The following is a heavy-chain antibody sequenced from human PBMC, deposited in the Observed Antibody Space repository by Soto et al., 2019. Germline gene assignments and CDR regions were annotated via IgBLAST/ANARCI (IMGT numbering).Heavy chain of an antibody. CDR2: IKSDGTVT. J-gene: IGHJ4*02. V-gene: IGHV3-74*01. D-gene: IGHD3-3*01. CDR1: GITFSTYR. Sequence: EVQLVESGGGLVQPGGSLRLSCVVSGITFSTYRMHWVRQAPGKGLVWVSHIKSDGTVTHYTDSVRGRFIISRDNAKNTLFLQMNSLRAEDTAVYYCARENYDFWSGYYPDYWGQGTLVTVSS. CDR3: ARENYDFWSGYYPDY.